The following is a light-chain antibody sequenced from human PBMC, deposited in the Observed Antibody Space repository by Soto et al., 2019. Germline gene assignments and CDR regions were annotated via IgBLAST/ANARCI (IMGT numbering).Light chain of an antibody. CDR2: DVS. J-gene: IGLJ2*01. CDR1: SSDVGGYNY. Sequence: QSALTQPASVSGSPGQSITISCTGTSSDVGGYNYVSWYQQHPGKAPKFMIYDVSNRPSGVSNRVSGSKSGNTASLTISGLQAEDEADYYCSSYTSSSTLVFGGGTKVTVL. CDR3: SSYTSSSTLV. V-gene: IGLV2-14*01.